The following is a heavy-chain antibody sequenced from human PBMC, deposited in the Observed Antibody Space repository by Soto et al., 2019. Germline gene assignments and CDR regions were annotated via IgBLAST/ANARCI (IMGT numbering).Heavy chain of an antibody. CDR3: ARGVYSSGFPNYYYGMDV. Sequence: SVKVACKASGGTFSSYAISWVRQAPGQGLEWMGGIISIFGTANYAQKFQGRVTITADESTSTAYMELSSLRSEDTAVYYCARGVYSSGFPNYYYGMDVWGQGTTVTVSS. V-gene: IGHV1-69*13. J-gene: IGHJ6*02. D-gene: IGHD6-19*01. CDR1: GGTFSSYA. CDR2: IISIFGTA.